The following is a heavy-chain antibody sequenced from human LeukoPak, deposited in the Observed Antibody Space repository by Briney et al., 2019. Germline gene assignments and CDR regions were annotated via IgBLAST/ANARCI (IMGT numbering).Heavy chain of an antibody. Sequence: GGSLRLSCAASGFSFSGYDMSWVRQAPGKGLEWVSAISGSGGSTYYADSVKGRFTTSRDNSKNTLYLQMNSLKAEDTAVFYCARDEGSGSYLDYWGQGTLVAVSS. V-gene: IGHV3-23*01. D-gene: IGHD3-10*01. CDR3: ARDEGSGSYLDY. CDR1: GFSFSGYD. J-gene: IGHJ4*02. CDR2: ISGSGGST.